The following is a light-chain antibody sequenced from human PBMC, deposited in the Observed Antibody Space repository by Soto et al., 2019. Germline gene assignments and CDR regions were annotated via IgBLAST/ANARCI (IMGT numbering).Light chain of an antibody. CDR2: LTS. Sequence: EHVLTQSPGILSFSLGEGATLSCRASQSVSSSYLAWYQQKPGQAPRLLIYLTSNRATGIPARFSGSGSGTEFTLTISSLEPEDFAVDDCHQRQSWPRTFGQGTKV. CDR1: QSVSSSY. V-gene: IGKV3-11*01. J-gene: IGKJ1*01. CDR3: HQRQSWPRT.